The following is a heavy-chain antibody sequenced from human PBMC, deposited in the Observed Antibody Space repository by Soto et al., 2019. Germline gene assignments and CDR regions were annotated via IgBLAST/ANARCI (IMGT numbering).Heavy chain of an antibody. CDR3: ARGSMTTVTTKSYYYYYMDV. J-gene: IGHJ6*03. D-gene: IGHD4-4*01. V-gene: IGHV1-3*01. CDR1: GDTFTSYA. Sequence: ASVKVSCKASGDTFTSYAMHWVRQAPGQRLEWMGWINAGNGNTKYSQKFQGRVTITRDTSASTAYMELSSLRSEDTAVYYCARGSMTTVTTKSYYYYYMDVWGKGTTVTVSS. CDR2: INAGNGNT.